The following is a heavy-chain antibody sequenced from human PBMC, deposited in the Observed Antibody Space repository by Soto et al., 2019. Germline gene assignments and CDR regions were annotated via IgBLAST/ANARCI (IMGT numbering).Heavy chain of an antibody. V-gene: IGHV4-39*01. CDR3: ATQEVGGSYVYTFDP. Sequence: QLHLRESGPGLVKPSETLSLTCTVSGGSITSSSYYWGWIRQPPGKGLEWIVSIYYSGSTYYNPSLMSRVTISVDTSKNQFSLKLSSVTAADTAVYYCATQEVGGSYVYTFDPWGQGTLVTVSS. D-gene: IGHD1-26*01. J-gene: IGHJ5*02. CDR1: GGSITSSSYY. CDR2: IYYSGST.